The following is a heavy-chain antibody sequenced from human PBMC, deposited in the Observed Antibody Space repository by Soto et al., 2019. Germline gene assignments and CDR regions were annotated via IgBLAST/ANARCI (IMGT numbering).Heavy chain of an antibody. Sequence: QVQLQESGPGLVKPSQTLSLTCTVSGGSISSGGYYWSWIRQHPGKGLEWIGYIYYSGSTYYNPSLKSRVNVAVDPSKNQFSLKLSSVTAADTAVYYCARGHSGYDFTYYYYGMDVWGQGPTVTVSS. D-gene: IGHD5-12*01. J-gene: IGHJ6*02. V-gene: IGHV4-31*03. CDR2: IYYSGST. CDR1: GGSISSGGYY. CDR3: ARGHSGYDFTYYYYGMDV.